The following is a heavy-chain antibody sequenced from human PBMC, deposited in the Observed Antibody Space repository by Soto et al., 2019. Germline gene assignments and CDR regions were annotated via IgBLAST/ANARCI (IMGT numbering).Heavy chain of an antibody. CDR3: ASRTFRDIWRGIDY. J-gene: IGHJ4*02. CDR2: IYYSGTA. V-gene: IGHV4-39*01. D-gene: IGHD3-3*01. CDR1: GGSISSRSYH. Sequence: QLQLQESGPGLVKPSETLSLTCTVSGGSISSRSYHWGWIRQPPGKGLEWIGSIYYSGTAYYNPALKSRVTISLDTSKNQFSLKLNSVTAADTAVYYCASRTFRDIWRGIDYWGQGILVTVSS.